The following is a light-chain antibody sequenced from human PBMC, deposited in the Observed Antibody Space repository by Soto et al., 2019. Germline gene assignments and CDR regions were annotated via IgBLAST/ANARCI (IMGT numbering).Light chain of an antibody. CDR1: QSVSTK. V-gene: IGKV3-15*01. CDR2: AVS. CDR3: QYQGS. Sequence: EIVMTQSPATLSVSPGERVTLSCRASQSVSTKLAWYQQRPGQAPRLLIYAVSTRATGVPARFSGSGSGTEFTLTISSLQSEDFAVYYCQYQGSFGQGTKVEIK. J-gene: IGKJ1*01.